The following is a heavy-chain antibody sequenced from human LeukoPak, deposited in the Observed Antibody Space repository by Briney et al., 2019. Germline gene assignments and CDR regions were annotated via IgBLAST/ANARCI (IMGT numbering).Heavy chain of an antibody. CDR1: GGTFSSYA. J-gene: IGHJ5*02. CDR2: IIPIFGTA. D-gene: IGHD3-3*01. Sequence: GASVKVSCKASGGTFSSYAISWVRQAPGQGLEWMGGIIPIFGTANYAQKFQGRVTITTDESTSTAYMELSSLRSEHTAVYYCARAEVVTIFGVVIKYNWFDPWGQGTLVTVSS. CDR3: ARAEVVTIFGVVIKYNWFDP. V-gene: IGHV1-69*05.